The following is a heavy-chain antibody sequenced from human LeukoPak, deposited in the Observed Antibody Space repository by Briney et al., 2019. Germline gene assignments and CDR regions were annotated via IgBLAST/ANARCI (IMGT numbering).Heavy chain of an antibody. Sequence: GGSLRLSCAASGFTFSSYEMNWVRQAPGKGLEWISYISRSGNIIHYADSVKGRFTISRDNAKNSLYLQMNSLRAEDTAVYYCARETMEFDYWGQGTLVTVSS. D-gene: IGHD1-1*01. V-gene: IGHV3-48*03. CDR2: ISRSGNII. CDR1: GFTFSSYE. CDR3: ARETMEFDY. J-gene: IGHJ4*02.